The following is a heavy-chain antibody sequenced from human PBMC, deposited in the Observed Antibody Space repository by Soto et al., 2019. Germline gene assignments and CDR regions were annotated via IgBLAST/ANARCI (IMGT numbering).Heavy chain of an antibody. CDR1: GVTFTSYA. J-gene: IGHJ6*02. D-gene: IGHD2-15*01. CDR3: ARVQCTGGSCFSSYYYYYGMDV. Sequence: VGSLRLSCASSGVTFTSYAMILVRQAPGKGLEWVSAISGSGGSTYYADSVRGRFTISRDNSKNTVYLQMNSLRAEDTAVYYCARVQCTGGSCFSSYYYYYGMDVWGQGTTVTVSS. CDR2: ISGSGGST. V-gene: IGHV3-23*01.